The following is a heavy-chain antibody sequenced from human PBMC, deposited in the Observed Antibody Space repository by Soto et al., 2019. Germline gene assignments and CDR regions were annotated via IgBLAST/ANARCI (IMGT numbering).Heavy chain of an antibody. J-gene: IGHJ4*02. V-gene: IGHV1-69*02. Sequence: SVKVSCKASGGTFSSYTISWVRQAPGQGLEWMGRIIPILGIANYAQKFQDRVTITADKSTSTAYMELSSLRSEDTAVYYCATRTTGTQYDYWGQGTLVTVSS. CDR1: GGTFSSYT. CDR3: ATRTTGTQYDY. D-gene: IGHD1-1*01. CDR2: IIPILGIA.